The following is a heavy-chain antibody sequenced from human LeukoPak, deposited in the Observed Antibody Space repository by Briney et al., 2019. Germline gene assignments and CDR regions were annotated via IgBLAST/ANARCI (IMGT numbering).Heavy chain of an antibody. CDR2: INAGNGNT. J-gene: IGHJ4*02. D-gene: IGHD3-10*01. V-gene: IGHV1-3*01. CDR3: ARDLPREFTYYFDY. CDR1: GYTFTSYA. Sequence: PGGSLRLSCAASGYTFTSYAMHWVRQAPGQRLEWMGWINAGNGNTKYSQKFQGRVTITRDTSASTAYMELSSLRSEDTAVYYCARDLPREFTYYFDYWGQGTLVTVSS.